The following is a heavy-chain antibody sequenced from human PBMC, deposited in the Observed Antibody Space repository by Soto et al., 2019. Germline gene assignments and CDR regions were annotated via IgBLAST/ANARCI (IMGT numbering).Heavy chain of an antibody. CDR2: IILPFGIG. V-gene: IGHV1-69*13. J-gene: IGHJ3*02. CDR1: GYTFTSYG. CDR3: AREVAADGTFREDVFDI. Sequence: ASVKDSCKASGYTFTSYGMSWVRQAPGQGLEWMGGIILPFGIGHYAQKFQGRVTITADESTITAYMELSSLKHDDTAVYYCAREVAADGTFREDVFDIWGQGTLVTVSS. D-gene: IGHD6-13*01.